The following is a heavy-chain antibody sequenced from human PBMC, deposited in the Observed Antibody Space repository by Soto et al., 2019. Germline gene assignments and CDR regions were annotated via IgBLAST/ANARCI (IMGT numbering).Heavy chain of an antibody. J-gene: IGHJ4*02. D-gene: IGHD3-16*01. Sequence: GGSLRLSCAASGFTFSSYAMSWVRQAPGKGLEWVSAISGSGGSTYYADSVKGRFTISRDNSKNTLYLQMNSLRAEDTAVYYCAKVLRGMVKNGPNYFDYWGQGTLVTVSS. CDR3: AKVLRGMVKNGPNYFDY. CDR2: ISGSGGST. CDR1: GFTFSSYA. V-gene: IGHV3-23*01.